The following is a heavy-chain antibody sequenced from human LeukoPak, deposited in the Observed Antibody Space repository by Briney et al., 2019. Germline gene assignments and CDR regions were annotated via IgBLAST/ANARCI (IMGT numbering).Heavy chain of an antibody. D-gene: IGHD3-9*01. CDR3: ARGYDILTGYRTLTHMDV. Sequence: GGSLRLSCAASGFTFSSYSMNWVRQAPGKGLEWVSSISSSSSYIYYADSVKGRFTISRDNAKNSLYLQMNSLRAEDTAVYYCARGYDILTGYRTLTHMDVWGKGTTVTVSS. J-gene: IGHJ6*03. CDR1: GFTFSSYS. V-gene: IGHV3-21*01. CDR2: ISSSSSYI.